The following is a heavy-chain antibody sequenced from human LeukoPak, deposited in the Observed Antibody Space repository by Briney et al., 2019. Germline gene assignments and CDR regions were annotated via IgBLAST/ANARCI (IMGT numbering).Heavy chain of an antibody. V-gene: IGHV1-69*13. CDR1: GGTFSNYT. CDR2: IMPIFGTA. CDR3: ARLSSSGWYEDY. Sequence: ASVKVSCKASGGTFSNYTISWVRQAPGQGLEWMGGIMPIFGTAKYAQKFQGRVTITADESTTTAYMELSSLRSEDTAVYYCARLSSSGWYEDYWGQGTLVTVSS. J-gene: IGHJ4*02. D-gene: IGHD6-19*01.